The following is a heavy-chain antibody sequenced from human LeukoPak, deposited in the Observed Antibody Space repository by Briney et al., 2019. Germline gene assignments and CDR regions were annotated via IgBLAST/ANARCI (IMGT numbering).Heavy chain of an antibody. J-gene: IGHJ5*02. CDR3: ARGLYTSSSYNWFDP. D-gene: IGHD1-26*01. CDR2: LYSGGSI. Sequence: GGSLRLSCAASGLTLSSNYMSWVRQAPGKGLEWVSVLYSGGSIYYADSVKGRFTISRDNSKNTLYLQMNSLRAEDTAVYYCARGLYTSSSYNWFDPWGQGTLVTVSS. CDR1: GLTLSSNY. V-gene: IGHV3-53*01.